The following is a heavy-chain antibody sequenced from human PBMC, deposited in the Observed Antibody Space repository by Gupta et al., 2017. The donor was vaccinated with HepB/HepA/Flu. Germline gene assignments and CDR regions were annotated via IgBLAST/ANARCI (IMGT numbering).Heavy chain of an antibody. Sequence: EVQLLESGGGLVQPGGSLRPSCAVSGLTLGGNAMAWVRQAPGKGPEWGSGIGSDLRTHYADSVQGRFTISRDLSKNTVYLEMHSLRVEDTAIYYCAKDLYFWSAMDVWGKGTTVTVSS. CDR1: GLTLGGNA. V-gene: IGHV3-23*01. CDR3: AKDLYFWSAMDV. J-gene: IGHJ6*03. CDR2: IGSDLRT. D-gene: IGHD3-3*01.